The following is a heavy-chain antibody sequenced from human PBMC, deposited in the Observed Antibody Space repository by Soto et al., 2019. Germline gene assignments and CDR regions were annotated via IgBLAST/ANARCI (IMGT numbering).Heavy chain of an antibody. CDR3: ARSQGLWFGELFDY. V-gene: IGHV3-48*01. D-gene: IGHD3-10*01. CDR2: ISSSSSTI. Sequence: GGSLRLSCAASGFTFSSYSMSWVRQAPGKGLEWVSYISSSSSTIYYADSVKGRFTISRDNAKNSLYLQMNSLRAEDTAVYYCARSQGLWFGELFDYWGQGTLVTVSS. J-gene: IGHJ4*02. CDR1: GFTFSSYS.